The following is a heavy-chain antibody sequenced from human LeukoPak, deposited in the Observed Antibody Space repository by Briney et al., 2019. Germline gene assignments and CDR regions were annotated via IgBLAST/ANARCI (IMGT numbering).Heavy chain of an antibody. CDR1: GGSISSGDYY. CDR2: INHSGST. CDR3: ATLGHDYGDYVPFQH. D-gene: IGHD4-17*01. Sequence: SETLSLTCTVSGGSISSGDYYWSWIRQPPGKGLEWIGEINHSGSTNYNPSLKSRVTISVDTSKNQFSLKLSSVTAADTAVYYCATLGHDYGDYVPFQHWGQGTLVTVSS. J-gene: IGHJ1*01. V-gene: IGHV4-39*07.